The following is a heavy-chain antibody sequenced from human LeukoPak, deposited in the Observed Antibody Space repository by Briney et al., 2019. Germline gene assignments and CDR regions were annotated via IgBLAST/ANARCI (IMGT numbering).Heavy chain of an antibody. CDR3: ARSGLPYYYDSSGYSY. V-gene: IGHV3-21*01. Sequence: PGGSLRLSCAASGFTFSSYSMNWVRQAPGKGLEWVSSISSSSSYIYYADSVKGRFTISRDNAKNSLYLQMNSLRAEDTAVYYCARSGLPYYYDSSGYSYWGQGTLVTVSS. D-gene: IGHD3-22*01. J-gene: IGHJ4*02. CDR1: GFTFSSYS. CDR2: ISSSSSYI.